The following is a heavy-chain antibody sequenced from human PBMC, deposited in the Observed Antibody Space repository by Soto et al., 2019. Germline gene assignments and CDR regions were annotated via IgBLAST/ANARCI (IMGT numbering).Heavy chain of an antibody. CDR3: ARAKSGYVGNGDFPRWYFDL. V-gene: IGHV1-69*01. D-gene: IGHD5-12*01. J-gene: IGHJ2*01. CDR1: GGTFSSYA. Sequence: QVQLVQSGAEVEKPGSSVKVSCKASGGTFSSYAISWVRQAPGQGLEWMGGIIPIFGTANYAQKFQGRVTITADESTTTAYMELSSLRSEDTAVYYCARAKSGYVGNGDFPRWYFDLWGRGTLVTVSS. CDR2: IIPIFGTA.